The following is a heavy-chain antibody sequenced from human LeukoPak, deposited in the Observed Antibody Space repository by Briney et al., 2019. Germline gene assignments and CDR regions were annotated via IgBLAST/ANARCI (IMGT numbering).Heavy chain of an antibody. CDR2: IYYSGST. Sequence: PSETLSLTCTVSGGSISSSSYYWGWIRQPPGKGLEWIGSIYYSGSTYYNPSLKSRVTISVDTSKNQFSLKLSSVTAADTAVYYCARSPWECSGGSCPWGQTFYNDYWGQGTLVTVSS. J-gene: IGHJ4*02. CDR3: ARSPWECSGGSCPWGQTFYNDY. CDR1: GGSISSSSYY. D-gene: IGHD2-15*01. V-gene: IGHV4-39*07.